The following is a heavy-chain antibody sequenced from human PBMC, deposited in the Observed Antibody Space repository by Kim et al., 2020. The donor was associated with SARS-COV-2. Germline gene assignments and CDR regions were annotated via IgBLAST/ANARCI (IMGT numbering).Heavy chain of an antibody. CDR2: IYPSDSYT. Sequence: GESLKISCKGSGYSFTSYWISWVRQMPGKGLEWMGRIYPSDSYTNYSPSFQGHVTISADKSISTAYLQWSSLKASDTAMYYCARLGYYDSSGYYFPDGMDVWGQGTTVTVSS. D-gene: IGHD3-22*01. V-gene: IGHV5-10-1*01. J-gene: IGHJ6*02. CDR1: GYSFTSYW. CDR3: ARLGYYDSSGYYFPDGMDV.